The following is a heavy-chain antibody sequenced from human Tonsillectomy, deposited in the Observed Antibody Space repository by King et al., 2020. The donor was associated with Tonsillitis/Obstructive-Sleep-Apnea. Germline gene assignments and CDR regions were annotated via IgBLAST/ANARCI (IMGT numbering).Heavy chain of an antibody. V-gene: IGHV2-26*01. CDR3: ARIADTAMASYYYYYYMDV. CDR2: IFSNDEK. CDR1: GFSLSNVKMG. Sequence: VTLKESGPVLVKPTETLTLTCTVSGFSLSNVKMGVSWVRQPPGKALEWRAHIFSNDEKSYSTFLKSRLTISKDTSKSQVVLTMTNMDPVDTVTYYCARIADTAMASYYYYYYMDVWGKGTTVTVSS. J-gene: IGHJ6*03. D-gene: IGHD5-18*01.